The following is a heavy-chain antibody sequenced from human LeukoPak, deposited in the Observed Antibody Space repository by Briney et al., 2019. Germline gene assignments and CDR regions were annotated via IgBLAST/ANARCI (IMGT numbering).Heavy chain of an antibody. CDR2: IYYSGST. CDR1: GGSISSYY. Sequence: SETLSLTCTVSGGSISSYYWSWIRQPPGKGLEWIGYIYYSGSTNYNPSLKSRVTISVDTSKNQFSLKLSSVTAADTAVYYCARGTMVRGVMSFDYWGQGTLVTVSS. V-gene: IGHV4-59*12. CDR3: ARGTMVRGVMSFDY. J-gene: IGHJ4*02. D-gene: IGHD3-10*01.